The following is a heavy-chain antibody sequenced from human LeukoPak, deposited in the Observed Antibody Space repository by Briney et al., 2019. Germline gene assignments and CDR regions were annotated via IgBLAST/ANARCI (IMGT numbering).Heavy chain of an antibody. CDR1: GGSISSYY. D-gene: IGHD2-15*01. CDR2: IYYSGST. CDR3: ARPTGGGGSCFDY. V-gene: IGHV4-59*08. Sequence: SETLSLTCTVSGGSISSYYWSWIRQPPGKGLEWIGYIYYSGSTYYNPSLKSRVTISVDTSKNQFSLKLSSVTAADTAVYYCARPTGGGGSCFDYWGQGTLVTVSS. J-gene: IGHJ4*02.